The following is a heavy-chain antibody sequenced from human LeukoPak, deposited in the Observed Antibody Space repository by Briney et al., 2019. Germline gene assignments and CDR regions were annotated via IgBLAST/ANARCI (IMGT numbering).Heavy chain of an antibody. Sequence: GGSLRLSCAASGFTFSSYSMNWVRQAPGKGLEWVGLIMFGGGNRFYTDSVKGRFTISRDNSKNTLFLHMNSLSAEDTAIYYCAKEEISTAGPFDFWGQGALVIVSS. CDR1: GFTFSSYS. D-gene: IGHD6-13*01. V-gene: IGHV3-30*02. CDR2: IMFGGGNR. CDR3: AKEEISTAGPFDF. J-gene: IGHJ4*02.